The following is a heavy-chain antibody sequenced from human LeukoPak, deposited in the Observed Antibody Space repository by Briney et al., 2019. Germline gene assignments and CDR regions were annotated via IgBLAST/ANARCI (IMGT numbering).Heavy chain of an antibody. CDR1: GFTFSSYA. CDR3: VRLQDERTTWSDY. Sequence: GGSLRLSCAASGFTFSSYAMHWVRQAPGKGLEWVAVISYDGSNKYYADSVQGRFTVSRDDSKNTLYLHMNTLRAEDTAIYYCVRLQDERTTWSDYRGEGTLVTVSS. J-gene: IGHJ4*02. D-gene: IGHD6-13*01. V-gene: IGHV3-30-3*01. CDR2: ISYDGSNK.